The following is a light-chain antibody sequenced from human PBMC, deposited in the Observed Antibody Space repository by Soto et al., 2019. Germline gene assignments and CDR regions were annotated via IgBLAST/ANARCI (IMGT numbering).Light chain of an antibody. V-gene: IGKV3-15*01. Sequence: EVVMTQSPATLSVSPGERATLSCRASQSVSSYLAWYQQNPGQAPRLLIYGASTRATGIPARFSGSGSGTEFTLTISSLQSEDFAVYYCQQYNKWPPITFGQGTRLEIK. CDR1: QSVSSY. CDR2: GAS. J-gene: IGKJ5*01. CDR3: QQYNKWPPIT.